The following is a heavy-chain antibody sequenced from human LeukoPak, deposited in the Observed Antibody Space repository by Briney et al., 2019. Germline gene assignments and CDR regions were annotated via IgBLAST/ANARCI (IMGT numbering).Heavy chain of an antibody. D-gene: IGHD3-22*01. CDR2: IRGSDEST. CDR1: GLNFRSFW. CDR3: ARSAVGYYYDSSGYY. Sequence: PGGSLRLSCAGSGLNFRSFWMSWVRQATGKGLEWVSAIRGSDESTYYADCVKGRFTISRDNSKNTLYLQMDSLRAEDTAVYYCARSAVGYYYDSSGYYWGQGTLVTVSS. V-gene: IGHV3-23*01. J-gene: IGHJ4*02.